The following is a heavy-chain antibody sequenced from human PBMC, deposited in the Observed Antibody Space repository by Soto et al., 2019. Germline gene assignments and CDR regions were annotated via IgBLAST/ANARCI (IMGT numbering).Heavy chain of an antibody. D-gene: IGHD3-3*01. Sequence: EVQLVESGGGLVQPGGSLRLSCAASGFTFSSYEMNWVRQAPGKGLEWVSYISISGSTKYYADSVKGRFIISRDNAKKSLYLQMNSLRAEDTAVYYCARVFTLEAARPYYYYYGMDVWGQGTTVTVSS. CDR2: ISISGSTK. CDR3: ARVFTLEAARPYYYYYGMDV. V-gene: IGHV3-48*03. CDR1: GFTFSSYE. J-gene: IGHJ6*02.